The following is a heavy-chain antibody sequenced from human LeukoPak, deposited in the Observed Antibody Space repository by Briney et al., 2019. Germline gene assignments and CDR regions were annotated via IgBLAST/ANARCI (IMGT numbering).Heavy chain of an antibody. J-gene: IGHJ3*02. V-gene: IGHV4-31*03. CDR2: IYHRVRT. CDR1: GGSISSGGYY. Sequence: SETLSLTCTVSGGSISSGGYYWSWLRQHPGKGLEGIGYIYHRVRTYYNPSLKSRVTISVDHSMIHFSLKLSSVTAADTAVYYCARRWNYKDGFDIRGQGTMVTDSS. D-gene: IGHD1-7*01. CDR3: ARRWNYKDGFDI.